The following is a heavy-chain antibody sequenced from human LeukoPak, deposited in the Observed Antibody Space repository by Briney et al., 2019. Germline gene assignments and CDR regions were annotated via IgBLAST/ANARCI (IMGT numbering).Heavy chain of an antibody. V-gene: IGHV4-34*01. CDR3: ARGTYYYGSGSYSLDY. D-gene: IGHD3-10*01. CDR1: GGSFSGYY. CDR2: INHSGST. Sequence: SETLSLTCAVYGGSFSGYYWSWIRQPPGKGLEWIGEINHSGSTNYNPSLKSRVTISVGTSKNQFSLKLSSVTAADTAVYYCARGTYYYGSGSYSLDYWGQGTLVTVSS. J-gene: IGHJ4*02.